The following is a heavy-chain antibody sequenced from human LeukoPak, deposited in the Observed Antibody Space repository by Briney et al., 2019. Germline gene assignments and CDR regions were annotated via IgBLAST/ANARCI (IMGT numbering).Heavy chain of an antibody. Sequence: GGSLRLSCAASGFTFSSHTMSWVRRAPGKGLEWVSAITAGGDTTFYADSVKGRFTISRDNSKNTLSLQMNSLRAEDTAIYYCAKMLGYFDYWAQGTLVTVSS. D-gene: IGHD7-27*01. CDR2: ITAGGDTT. V-gene: IGHV3-23*01. CDR1: GFTFSSHT. CDR3: AKMLGYFDY. J-gene: IGHJ4*02.